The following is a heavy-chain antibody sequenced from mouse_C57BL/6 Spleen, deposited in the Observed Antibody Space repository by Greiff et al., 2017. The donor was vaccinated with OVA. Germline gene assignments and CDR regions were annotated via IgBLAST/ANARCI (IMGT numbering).Heavy chain of an antibody. CDR3: TTKGDYGPHFDY. Sequence: VQLKQSGAELVRPGASVKLSCTASGFNIKDDYMHWVKQRPEQGLEWIGWIDPENGDTEYASKFQGKATITADTSSNTAYLQLSSLTSEDTAVYYCTTKGDYGPHFDYWGQGTTLTVSS. D-gene: IGHD1-1*01. CDR1: GFNIKDDY. J-gene: IGHJ2*01. V-gene: IGHV14-4*01. CDR2: IDPENGDT.